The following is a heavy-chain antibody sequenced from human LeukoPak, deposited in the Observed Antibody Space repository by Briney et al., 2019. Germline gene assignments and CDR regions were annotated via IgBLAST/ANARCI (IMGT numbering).Heavy chain of an antibody. D-gene: IGHD6-13*01. CDR2: INTNSGGT. CDR1: GYTFSGYY. J-gene: IGHJ5*02. Sequence: ASVKVSCKASGYTFSGYYMYWVRQAPGQGLEWMGWINTNSGGTNYAQKFQGRVTMTRATSISTAYMELSRLRSDDTAVYYCARDLGRSYSSNWDWFDPWGQGTLVTVSS. CDR3: ARDLGRSYSSNWDWFDP. V-gene: IGHV1-2*02.